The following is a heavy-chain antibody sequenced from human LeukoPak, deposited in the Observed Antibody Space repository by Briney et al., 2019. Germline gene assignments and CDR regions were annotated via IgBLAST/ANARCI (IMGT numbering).Heavy chain of an antibody. CDR1: GYSISSGYY. Sequence: LSETLSLTCTVSGYSISSGYYWGWIRQPPGKGLEWIGSIYHSGSTNYNPSLKSRVTISVDTSKNQFSLKLSSVTAADTAVYYCARWSGSGSYSDYWGQGTLVTVSS. CDR3: ARWSGSGSYSDY. CDR2: IYHSGST. J-gene: IGHJ4*02. D-gene: IGHD1-26*01. V-gene: IGHV4-38-2*02.